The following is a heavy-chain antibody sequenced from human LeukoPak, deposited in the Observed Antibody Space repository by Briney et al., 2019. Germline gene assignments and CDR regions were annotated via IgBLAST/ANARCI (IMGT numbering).Heavy chain of an antibody. V-gene: IGHV3-30*18. Sequence: GGSLRLSCAASGFTFSSYGMHWVRQAPGKGLEWVAVISYDGSNKYYADSVKGRFTISRDNSKNTLYLQMNSLRAEDTAVYYCAKEDYYSSGSFSYYFDYWGRGTLVTVSS. CDR1: GFTFSSYG. CDR2: ISYDGSNK. D-gene: IGHD3-10*01. CDR3: AKEDYYSSGSFSYYFDY. J-gene: IGHJ4*02.